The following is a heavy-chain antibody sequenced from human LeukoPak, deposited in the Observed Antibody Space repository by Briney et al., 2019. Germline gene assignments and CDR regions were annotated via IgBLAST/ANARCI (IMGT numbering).Heavy chain of an antibody. CDR3: ARDHYCSGGSCLRGPFDY. V-gene: IGHV1-69*05. CDR2: IIPIFGTA. CDR1: GGTFSSCA. Sequence: SVKVSCKASGGTFSSCAISWVRQAPGQGLEWMGGIIPIFGTANYAQKFQGRVTITTDESTSTAYMELSSLRSEDTAVYYCARDHYCSGGSCLRGPFDYWGQGTLVTVSS. D-gene: IGHD2-15*01. J-gene: IGHJ4*02.